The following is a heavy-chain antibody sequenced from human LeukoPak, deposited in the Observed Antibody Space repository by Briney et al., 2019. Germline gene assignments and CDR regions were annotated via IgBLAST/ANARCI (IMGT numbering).Heavy chain of an antibody. J-gene: IGHJ3*02. D-gene: IGHD4-23*01. Sequence: SETLSLTCTVSGGSIINSDNHWDWIRQPLGKGLECIGNIHYSGTTNYNPSLKSRVTISVDTSKNQFSLRLTSVAAADTAVYYCARHRGGHDAFDIWGQGTMVTVSS. CDR1: GGSIINSDNH. V-gene: IGHV4-39*01. CDR3: ARHRGGHDAFDI. CDR2: IHYSGTT.